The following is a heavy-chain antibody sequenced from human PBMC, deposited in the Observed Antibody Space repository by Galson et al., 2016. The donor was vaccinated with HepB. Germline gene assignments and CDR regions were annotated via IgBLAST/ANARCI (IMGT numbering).Heavy chain of an antibody. CDR2: IWYDGNNK. CDR1: GFIFSNYW. CDR3: AKGLAYCIGTSCLSYSDSPGGGMDV. D-gene: IGHD2-2*01. V-gene: IGHV3-33*06. J-gene: IGHJ6*02. Sequence: SLRLSCAASGFIFSNYWMCWVRQAPGKGLEWLAVIWYDGNNKYYLNSVKGRFTISRDNSKNMLYLQLSSLRVEDTAVYYCAKGLAYCIGTSCLSYSDSPGGGMDVWGQGTTVTVSS.